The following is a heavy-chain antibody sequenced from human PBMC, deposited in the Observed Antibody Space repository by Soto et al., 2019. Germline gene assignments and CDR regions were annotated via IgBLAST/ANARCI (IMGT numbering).Heavy chain of an antibody. Sequence: GGSLRLSCAASGFTFSSYSMNWVRQAPGKGLEWVSSISSSSSYIYYADSVKGRFTISRDNAKNSLYLQMNSLRAEDTAVYYFAKEVLIEYYDILTDYYLRQDAFEIWGQGTMVTVSS. CDR2: ISSSSSYI. CDR1: GFTFSSYS. V-gene: IGHV3-21*04. D-gene: IGHD3-9*01. CDR3: AKEVLIEYYDILTDYYLRQDAFEI. J-gene: IGHJ3*02.